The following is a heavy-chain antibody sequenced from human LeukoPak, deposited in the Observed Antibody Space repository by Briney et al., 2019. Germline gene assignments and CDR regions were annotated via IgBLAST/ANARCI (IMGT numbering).Heavy chain of an antibody. V-gene: IGHV4-39*01. CDR2: IYYSGST. CDR1: GGSISSSSYY. CDR3: ARSTMIPYYFDY. D-gene: IGHD3-22*01. J-gene: IGHJ4*02. Sequence: SETLSLTCTVSGGSISSSSYYWGWIRRPPGKGLEWIGSIYYSGSTYYNPSLKSRVTISVDTSKNQFSLKLSSVTAADTAVYYCARSTMIPYYFDYWGQGTLVTVSS.